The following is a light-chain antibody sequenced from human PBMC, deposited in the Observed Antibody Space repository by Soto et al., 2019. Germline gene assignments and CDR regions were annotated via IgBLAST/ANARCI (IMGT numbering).Light chain of an antibody. V-gene: IGLV1-44*01. Sequence: QSVLTQPPSASGTPGQRVTISCSGSTSDIGGNTVNWYQQLPGTAPKLLIYSNNQRPSGVPDRFSGSKSGTSASLAISRLQSEDEAAYYCAALDDILNPVTFGGGTKVTVL. J-gene: IGLJ2*01. CDR1: TSDIGGNT. CDR3: AALDDILNPVT. CDR2: SNN.